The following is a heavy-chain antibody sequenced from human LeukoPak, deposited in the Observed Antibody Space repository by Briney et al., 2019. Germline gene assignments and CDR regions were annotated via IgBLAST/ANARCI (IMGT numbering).Heavy chain of an antibody. D-gene: IGHD7-27*01. J-gene: IGHJ5*02. Sequence: ASVKVSCKVSGYTFNSYDIAWVRQAPGQGLEWMGWINAYNGHTNYAQNLQGRVTMTTDTSTSTAYMELRSLRSDDTAVYFCARRIESPIGSELGQKWFDPWGQGTLVTVSS. CDR1: GYTFNSYD. CDR2: INAYNGHT. CDR3: ARRIESPIGSELGQKWFDP. V-gene: IGHV1-18*01.